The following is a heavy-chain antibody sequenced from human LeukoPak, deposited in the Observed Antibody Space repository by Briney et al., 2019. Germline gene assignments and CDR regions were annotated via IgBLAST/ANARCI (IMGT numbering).Heavy chain of an antibody. V-gene: IGHV4-39*01. CDR1: GGSISSSSYY. CDR3: ACSGGSLLPYYYYGMDV. Sequence: SETLSLTCTVSGGSISSSSYYWGWIRQPPGKGLEWIGSIYYSGSTYYNPSLKSRVTISVDTSKNQFSLKLSSVTAADTAVYYCACSGGSLLPYYYYGMDVWGQGTTVTVSS. D-gene: IGHD2-15*01. CDR2: IYYSGST. J-gene: IGHJ6*02.